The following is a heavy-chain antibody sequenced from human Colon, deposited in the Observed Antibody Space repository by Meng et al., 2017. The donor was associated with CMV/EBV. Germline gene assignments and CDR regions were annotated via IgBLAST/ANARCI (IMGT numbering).Heavy chain of an antibody. CDR2: IDWNGGTT. CDR3: AKDYMSACDS. CDR1: GFTFSSYA. V-gene: IGHV3-20*04. Sequence: GGSLRLSCAASGFTFSSYAMSWVRQAPGKGLEWVAGIDWNGGTTQYSESVKGRFTVSRDNAKNSLYLQMNTLRDEDTALYYCAKDYMSACDSWGRGTLVTVSS. D-gene: IGHD2-21*01. J-gene: IGHJ4*02.